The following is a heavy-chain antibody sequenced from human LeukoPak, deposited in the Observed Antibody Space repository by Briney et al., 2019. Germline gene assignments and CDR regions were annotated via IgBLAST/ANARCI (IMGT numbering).Heavy chain of an antibody. CDR2: IRSKAYGGTT. J-gene: IGHJ4*02. V-gene: IGHV3-49*03. CDR3: TRDYTIVGATRLFDY. CDR1: GFTFGDYA. Sequence: GGSLRLSCTASGFTFGDYAMSWFRQAPGKGLEWVGFIRSKAYGGTTEYAASVKGRFTISRDDSKSIAYLQMNSLKTEDTAVYYCTRDYTIVGATRLFDYWGQGTLVTVSS. D-gene: IGHD1-26*01.